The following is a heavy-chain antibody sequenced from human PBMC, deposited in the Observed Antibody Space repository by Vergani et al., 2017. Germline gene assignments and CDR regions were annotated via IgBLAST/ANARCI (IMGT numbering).Heavy chain of an antibody. V-gene: IGHV3-33*01. D-gene: IGHD4-11*01. Sequence: QVQLVESGGGVVQPGRSLRLSCAASGFTFSSYGMHWVRQAPGKGLEWVEVIWYDGSNKYYADSVKGRFTISRDHSKNTLYRQMNSLIAEDTSVYYCARDPYINYLFDYWGQGTLVTVSS. CDR3: ARDPYINYLFDY. CDR2: IWYDGSNK. J-gene: IGHJ4*02. CDR1: GFTFSSYG.